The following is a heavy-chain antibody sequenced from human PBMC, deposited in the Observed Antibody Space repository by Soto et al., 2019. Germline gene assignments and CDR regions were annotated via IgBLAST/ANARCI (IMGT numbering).Heavy chain of an antibody. CDR1: GGSIRYYF. D-gene: IGHD4-17*01. J-gene: IGHJ4*02. CDR3: ARVGGDDFGDSGGFDY. Sequence: QVQLQESGPGLVKPSETLSLTCTVSGGSIRYYFCTWIRQPPGKGLEWIGYIYYSGRTNYNPSLKSRVSISVDTSKNHFSLQLRSVTAADTAVYYCARVGGDDFGDSGGFDYWGQGTLVTVSS. CDR2: IYYSGRT. V-gene: IGHV4-59*01.